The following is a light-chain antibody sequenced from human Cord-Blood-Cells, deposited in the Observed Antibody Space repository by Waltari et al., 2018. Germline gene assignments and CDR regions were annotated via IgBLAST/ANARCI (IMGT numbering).Light chain of an antibody. Sequence: EIVMTQSPATLSVSPGERATLSCRASQSVSSNLAWYQQKPGQAPRLLIYGASTRATGIPARFSDSGSGTEFTLTISSLQSEDFAVYYCQQYNNWPPATFGQGTNVEIK. V-gene: IGKV3-15*01. CDR3: QQYNNWPPAT. CDR2: GAS. J-gene: IGKJ1*01. CDR1: QSVSSN.